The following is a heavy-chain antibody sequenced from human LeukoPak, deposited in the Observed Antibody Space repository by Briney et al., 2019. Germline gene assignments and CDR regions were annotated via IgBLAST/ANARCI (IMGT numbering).Heavy chain of an antibody. CDR1: GGSISSYY. D-gene: IGHD5-18*01. V-gene: IGHV4-59*08. Sequence: PSETLSLTCTVSGGSISSYYWSWIRQPPGKGLEWIGYIYYSGSTNYNPSLKRRVTISVDTSKNQFSLKLSSVTAADTAVYYCARRAPYSYEWSTLDYWGQGTLVTVSS. J-gene: IGHJ4*02. CDR2: IYYSGST. CDR3: ARRAPYSYEWSTLDY.